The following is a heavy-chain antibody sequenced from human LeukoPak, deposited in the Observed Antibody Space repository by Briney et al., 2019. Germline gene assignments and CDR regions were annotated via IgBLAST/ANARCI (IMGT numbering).Heavy chain of an antibody. CDR2: INPNSGGT. D-gene: IGHD3-10*01. J-gene: IGHJ6*03. V-gene: IGHV1-2*02. Sequence: GASVKVSCKASGYTFTSYYMHWVRQAPGQGLEWMGWINPNSGGTNYAQKFQGRVTITRNTSISTAYMELSSLRSEDTAVYYCARGPNHRGVINYYYYYMDVWGKGTTVTVSS. CDR1: GYTFTSYY. CDR3: ARGPNHRGVINYYYYYMDV.